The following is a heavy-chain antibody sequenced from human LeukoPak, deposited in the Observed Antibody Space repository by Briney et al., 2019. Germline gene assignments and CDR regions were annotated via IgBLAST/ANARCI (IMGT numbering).Heavy chain of an antibody. CDR3: ARDTYTTVTAMDV. V-gene: IGHV1-18*01. Sequence: ASVKVSCKASGYTFTSYGFSWVRQAPGQGLEWMGWISAYNGNTDYPQDLQGRVTLTTDTSTSTAYMELRSLRSDDTAVYYCARDTYTTVTAMDVWGKGTTVIVSS. D-gene: IGHD4-17*01. CDR1: GYTFTSYG. J-gene: IGHJ6*03. CDR2: ISAYNGNT.